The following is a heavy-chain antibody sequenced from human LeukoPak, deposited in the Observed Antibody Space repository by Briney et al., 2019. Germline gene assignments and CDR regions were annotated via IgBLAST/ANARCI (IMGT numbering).Heavy chain of an antibody. D-gene: IGHD3-22*01. J-gene: IGHJ3*02. Sequence: GGSLRLSCAASGFTFSSYAMSWVRQAPGKGLEWVSAISGSGGSTYYADSVKGRFTISRDNSKNTLYLQMNSLRAEDTAVYYCAKDPIYTYYYDRSGLDAFDIWGQGTMVTVSS. CDR2: ISGSGGST. CDR1: GFTFSSYA. CDR3: AKDPIYTYYYDRSGLDAFDI. V-gene: IGHV3-23*01.